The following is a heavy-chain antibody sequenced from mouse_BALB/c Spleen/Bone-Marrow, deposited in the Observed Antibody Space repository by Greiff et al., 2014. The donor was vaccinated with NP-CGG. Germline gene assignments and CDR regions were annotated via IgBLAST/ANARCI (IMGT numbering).Heavy chain of an antibody. CDR3: ARDFITTDAMDY. Sequence: EVQVVESGGDLVKPGGSLKLSCAASGFTFSSYGMSWVRQTPDKRLEWVATISSGGSYTYYPDSVKGRFTTSRDNAKNTLYLQMSSLKSEDTAMYYCARDFITTDAMDYWGQGTSVTVSS. J-gene: IGHJ4*01. D-gene: IGHD1-1*01. V-gene: IGHV5-6*01. CDR1: GFTFSSYG. CDR2: ISSGGSYT.